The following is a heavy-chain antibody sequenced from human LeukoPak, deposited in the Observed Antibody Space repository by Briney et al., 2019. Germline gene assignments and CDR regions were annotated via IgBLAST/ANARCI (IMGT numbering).Heavy chain of an antibody. CDR2: ISGSGDST. Sequence: GGSLRLSCATSGFTFSSYAMSWVRQAPGKGLEWVSAISGSGDSTYYADSVKGRFTISRDNSKNTLYLQMNSLRAEDTAVYYCAKERLRGARWLPDYWGQGTLVTVSS. CDR3: AKERLRGARWLPDY. CDR1: GFTFSSYA. V-gene: IGHV3-23*01. D-gene: IGHD5-24*01. J-gene: IGHJ4*02.